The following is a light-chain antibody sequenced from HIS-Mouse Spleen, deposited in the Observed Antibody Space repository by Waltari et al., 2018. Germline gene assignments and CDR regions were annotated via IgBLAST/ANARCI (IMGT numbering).Light chain of an antibody. V-gene: IGKV3-11*01. Sequence: EIGVTQSPANLALSPGERATLSCRASQSVSSYLAWYQQKPGQAPRLLIYDASNRATGIPARFSGSGSGTDFTLTISSLEPEDFAVYYCQQRSNWLTFGGGTKVEIK. CDR3: QQRSNWLT. CDR1: QSVSSY. J-gene: IGKJ4*01. CDR2: DAS.